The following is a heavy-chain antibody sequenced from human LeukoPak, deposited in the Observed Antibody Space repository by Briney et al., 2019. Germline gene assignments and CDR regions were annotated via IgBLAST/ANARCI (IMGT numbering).Heavy chain of an antibody. J-gene: IGHJ4*02. CDR1: GFTFDDYA. Sequence: PGRSLRLSCAASGFTFDDYAMHWVRQAPGKGLEWVSGISWNSGSIGYADSVKGRFTISRDNSKNTLYLQMNSLRAEDTAVYYCAKRGTGYYYGSGSLDVHHPLDYWGQGTLVTVSS. CDR3: AKRGTGYYYGSGSLDVHHPLDY. V-gene: IGHV3-9*01. D-gene: IGHD3-10*01. CDR2: ISWNSGSI.